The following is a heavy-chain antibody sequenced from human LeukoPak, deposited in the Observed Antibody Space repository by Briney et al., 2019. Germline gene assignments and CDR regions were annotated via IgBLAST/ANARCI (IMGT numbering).Heavy chain of an antibody. CDR1: GDTLTGFS. V-gene: IGHV1-24*01. J-gene: IGHJ4*02. D-gene: IGHD5-18*01. CDR2: FDPEDGER. CDR3: ATGYTYDYSLY. Sequence: ASVKVSCKVSGDTLTGFSIHWVRQAPGNGLEWMGGFDPEDGERIYAQKFQGRVTMTEDTSTDTACMELSSLTSEDTAVYYCATGYTYDYSLYWGQGTLVTVSS.